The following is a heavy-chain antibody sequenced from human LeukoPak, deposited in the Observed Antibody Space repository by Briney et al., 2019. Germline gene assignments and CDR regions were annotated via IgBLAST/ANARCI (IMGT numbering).Heavy chain of an antibody. CDR2: ISSSSSYI. D-gene: IGHD1-1*01. J-gene: IGHJ4*02. Sequence: KSGGSLRLSCAASGFTFSDYEMNWVRQAPGKGLEWVSSISSSSSYIYYADSVKGRFTISRDNAKNSLYLQMNSLRAEDTAVYYGAREDPGIWNPSDYWGQGTLVTVSS. V-gene: IGHV3-21*01. CDR3: AREDPGIWNPSDY. CDR1: GFTFSDYE.